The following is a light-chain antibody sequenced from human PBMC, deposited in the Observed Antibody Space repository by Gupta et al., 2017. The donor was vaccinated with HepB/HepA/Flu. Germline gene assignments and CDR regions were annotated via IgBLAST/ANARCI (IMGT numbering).Light chain of an antibody. CDR2: KAS. V-gene: IGKV1-5*03. J-gene: IGKJ4*01. CDR3: QQFNSYSLT. CDR1: QSIGIS. Sequence: DIQMTQSPSTLSASAGDRVTLTCRASQSIGISLAWYQQKPGKAPNLLIYKASSLQSGVPSRFSGSGSGTEFTLTISSLQPDDFATYYCQQFNSYSLTFGGGTKVEI.